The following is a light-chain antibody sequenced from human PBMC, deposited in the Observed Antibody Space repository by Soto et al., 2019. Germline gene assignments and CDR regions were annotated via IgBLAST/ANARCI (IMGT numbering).Light chain of an antibody. Sequence: ELVMMQSPATLSVSPGERATLSCRASQSVSTNLAWYQQRPGQAPILLMYGASSRAAGVPARFSGSGSGTEFTLTISSLQSEDFAVYYCQQYNNWPPWTFGQGTKVEIK. J-gene: IGKJ1*01. CDR2: GAS. V-gene: IGKV3-15*01. CDR1: QSVSTN. CDR3: QQYNNWPPWT.